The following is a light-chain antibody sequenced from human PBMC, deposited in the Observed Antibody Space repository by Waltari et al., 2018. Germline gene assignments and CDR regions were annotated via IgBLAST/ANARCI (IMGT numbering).Light chain of an antibody. J-gene: IGKJ4*01. CDR3: QQYIQWPLT. Sequence: IVMTQSPATLSVSPGERATLSCRASQSVNNNLAWYQQKPGQAPRLLIYGASTRATGIAFRFSASGSGTEFTLTISSLQSEDFAVYYCQQYIQWPLTFGGGSKVEIK. V-gene: IGKV3-15*01. CDR2: GAS. CDR1: QSVNNN.